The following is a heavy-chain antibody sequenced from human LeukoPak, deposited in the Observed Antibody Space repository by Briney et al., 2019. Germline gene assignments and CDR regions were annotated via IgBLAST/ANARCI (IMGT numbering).Heavy chain of an antibody. J-gene: IGHJ5*02. Sequence: SVKVSCKASVGTLSSYAINGVRQAPGQGLEWMGRIIPIFGGANYAQKLQGRVTITTDASTSTAYMELSSLRSEDTAVYYCARRGDSRTNENWFDPWGQGTLVTVSS. V-gene: IGHV1-69*05. CDR3: ARRGDSRTNENWFDP. D-gene: IGHD2-2*01. CDR2: IIPIFGGA. CDR1: VGTLSSYA.